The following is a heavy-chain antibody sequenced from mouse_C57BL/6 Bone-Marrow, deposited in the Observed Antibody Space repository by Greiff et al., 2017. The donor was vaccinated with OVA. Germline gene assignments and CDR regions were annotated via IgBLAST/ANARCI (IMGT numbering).Heavy chain of an antibody. Sequence: EVQLVESGGGLVQPGGSLSLSCAASGFTFTDYYMSWVRQPPGKALEWLGFIRNKANGYTTEYSASVKGRFTISRDNSQSILYLQMNALRAEDSATYYCAREGYGPWFAYWGQGTLVTVSA. CDR2: IRNKANGYTT. CDR1: GFTFTDYY. V-gene: IGHV7-3*01. CDR3: AREGYGPWFAY. D-gene: IGHD1-1*01. J-gene: IGHJ3*01.